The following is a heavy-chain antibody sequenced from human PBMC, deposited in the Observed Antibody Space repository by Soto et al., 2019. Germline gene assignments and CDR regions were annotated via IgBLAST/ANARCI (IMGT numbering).Heavy chain of an antibody. CDR2: INPNNGTT. CDR1: GDTFTTNY. V-gene: IGHV1-46*01. CDR3: AGRVLYDMDV. Sequence: ASVKVSCKASGDTFTTNYLHWVRQAPGQGLEWMGRINPNNGTTLYAQEFQGRLILTTDTSTSTVYMDLNSVKSEDTAVYYCAGRVLYDMDVWGQGTTVTVSS. D-gene: IGHD3-16*01. J-gene: IGHJ6*02.